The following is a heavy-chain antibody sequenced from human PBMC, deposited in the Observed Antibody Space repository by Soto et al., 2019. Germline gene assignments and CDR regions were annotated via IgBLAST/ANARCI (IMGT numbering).Heavy chain of an antibody. CDR3: ERAAASAGRGGFGWD. Sequence: QVQLVQSGAEVKKPGASVKVSCKPPGYTFTSYGISWVRQAPGQGLEWMGWISAYNGNTNYAQKLQGRVTMTTDTSTSTAYMELRSLRSDDTAVYYCERAAASAGRGGFGWDWGQGTLVTVSS. CDR1: GYTFTSYG. J-gene: IGHJ4*02. D-gene: IGHD6-13*01. CDR2: ISAYNGNT. V-gene: IGHV1-18*04.